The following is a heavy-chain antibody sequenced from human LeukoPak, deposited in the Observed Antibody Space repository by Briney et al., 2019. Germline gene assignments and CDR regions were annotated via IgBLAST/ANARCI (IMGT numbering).Heavy chain of an antibody. CDR3: ARHCCSGPAKRVFDI. CDR2: ISYSGNT. J-gene: IGHJ3*02. D-gene: IGHD2-15*01. V-gene: IGHV4-39*01. CDR1: GGSIISSDYH. Sequence: SETLFLTCTVSGGSIISSDYHWGWVRQPPGKGLEWIGTISYSGNTDYNPSLRSRVTISVDTSNNQFSLRLGSVTAADTAVYHCARHCCSGPAKRVFDIWGQGTMVTVSS.